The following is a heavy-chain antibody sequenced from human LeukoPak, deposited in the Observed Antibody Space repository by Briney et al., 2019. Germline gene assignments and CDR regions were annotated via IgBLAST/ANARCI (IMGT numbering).Heavy chain of an antibody. Sequence: PSETLSLTCTVSGGSISSYYWSWIRQPPGKGLEWIGYIYYSGSTNYNPSLKSRVTISVDASKNQFSLKLSSVTAADTAVYYCARQRLGITGTDFDYWGQGTLVTVSS. CDR3: ARQRLGITGTDFDY. D-gene: IGHD1-20*01. J-gene: IGHJ4*02. CDR1: GGSISSYY. V-gene: IGHV4-59*08. CDR2: IYYSGST.